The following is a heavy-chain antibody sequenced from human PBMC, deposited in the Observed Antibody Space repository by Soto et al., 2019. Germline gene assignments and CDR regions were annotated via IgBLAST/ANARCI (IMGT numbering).Heavy chain of an antibody. CDR1: GFTFSSYA. V-gene: IGHV3-23*01. CDR2: IASDGGTT. Sequence: PGGSLRLSCAASGFTFSSYALSWVRRAPGKGLEWVSSIASDGGTTHYADSVKGRFTISRDNSKKTVYLQMDSLRAEDTALYYCPKACCSRTSSYNWFDPWGQGTLVTVSS. D-gene: IGHD2-2*01. CDR3: PKACCSRTSSYNWFDP. J-gene: IGHJ5*02.